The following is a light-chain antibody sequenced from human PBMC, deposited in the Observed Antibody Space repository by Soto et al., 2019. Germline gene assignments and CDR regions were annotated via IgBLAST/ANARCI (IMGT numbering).Light chain of an antibody. CDR2: EVV. Sequence: QSVLTQPASVSGSPGQSITISCTGSSSDVGPYNLVSWYQHHPGKAPKLMISEVVKRPSGVSNRFSGSKSGNTASLTSSGLQAEDEADYYCCSYAGSSLFVFGGGTKLTVL. V-gene: IGLV2-23*02. CDR3: CSYAGSSLFV. CDR1: SSDVGPYNL. J-gene: IGLJ2*01.